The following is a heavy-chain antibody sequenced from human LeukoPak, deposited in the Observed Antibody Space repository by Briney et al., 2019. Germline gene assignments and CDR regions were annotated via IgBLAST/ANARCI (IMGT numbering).Heavy chain of an antibody. Sequence: GGSLRLSCAASGFTFNSYAVNWVRQAPGKGLEWVAVIWYDGSNKYYADSVKGRFTISRDNSKNTLYLQMNSLRAGDTAVYYCARDLVDSSGIFDYWGQGTLVTVSS. CDR2: IWYDGSNK. V-gene: IGHV3-33*08. J-gene: IGHJ4*02. D-gene: IGHD3-22*01. CDR1: GFTFNSYA. CDR3: ARDLVDSSGIFDY.